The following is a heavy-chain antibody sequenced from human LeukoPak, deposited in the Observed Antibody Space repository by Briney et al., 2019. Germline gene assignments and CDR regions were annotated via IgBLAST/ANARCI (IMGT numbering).Heavy chain of an antibody. J-gene: IGHJ4*02. CDR3: AKEGEVPAAHPFDY. CDR1: GGTFSSYA. D-gene: IGHD2-2*01. CDR2: IIPILGIA. V-gene: IGHV1-69*04. Sequence: SVKVSCKASGGTFSSYAISWVRQAPGQGLEWMGRIIPILGIANYAQKFQGRVTITADKSTSTAYMELSSLRSEDTAVYYCAKEGEVPAAHPFDYWGQGTLVTVSS.